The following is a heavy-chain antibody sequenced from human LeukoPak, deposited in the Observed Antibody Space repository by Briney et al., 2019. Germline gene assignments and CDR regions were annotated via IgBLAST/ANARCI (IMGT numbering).Heavy chain of an antibody. CDR3: TIPNRAFSGAFEI. D-gene: IGHD1-26*01. J-gene: IGHJ3*02. CDR1: GYTLNELS. Sequence: GASVKVSCQVFGYTLNELSMHWVRQTTGEGLEWMGSFDPEDGDAIYAQKFQGRVTMTEDTVTDTASMELSRLTSEDTAVYYCTIPNRAFSGAFEIWGRGTMVTVSS. V-gene: IGHV1-24*01. CDR2: FDPEDGDA.